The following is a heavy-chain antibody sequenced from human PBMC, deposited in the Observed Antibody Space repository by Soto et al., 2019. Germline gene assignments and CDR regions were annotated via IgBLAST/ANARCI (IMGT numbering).Heavy chain of an antibody. J-gene: IGHJ4*02. V-gene: IGHV3-21*01. D-gene: IGHD2-2*01. CDR3: AREDSIIIPAVSDF. CDR1: GFPFNNYG. Sequence: GGSLRLSCTVSGFPFNNYGINWVRQAPGKGLEWVSSVSKSDYTYYSDSVQGRFTISRDNAKNSVSLQMNTLRVEDTAVYYCAREDSIIIPAVSDFWGQGTLVTVSS. CDR2: VSKSDYT.